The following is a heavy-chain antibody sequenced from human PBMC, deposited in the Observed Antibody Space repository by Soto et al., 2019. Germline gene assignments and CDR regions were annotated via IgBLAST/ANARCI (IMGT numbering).Heavy chain of an antibody. J-gene: IGHJ6*02. V-gene: IGHV3-30*18. D-gene: IGHD3-16*01. CDR2: ISYDGSNK. CDR1: GFTFSSYG. CDR3: AKDQGDYYYYGMDV. Sequence: QVQLVESGGGVVQPGRSLRLSCAASGFTFSSYGMHWVRQAPGKGLEWVAVISYDGSNKYYADSVKGRFTISRDNSKNTLYLQMSSLRGEDTAVYYCAKDQGDYYYYGMDVWGQGTTVTVSS.